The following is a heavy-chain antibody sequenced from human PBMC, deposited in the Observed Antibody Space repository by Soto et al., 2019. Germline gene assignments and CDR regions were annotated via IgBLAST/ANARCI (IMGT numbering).Heavy chain of an antibody. Sequence: QITLKESAPTLVKPTQTLTLTCTFSGLSLSTSGEAVGWIRQPPGKALEWLALIYWDDDKRYNPTLKTRLTITKDTSTNQVVLTLSKMDPVDTATYYCAHYVSTSPSGWFDPWGQGILVTVSS. CDR3: AHYVSTSPSGWFDP. CDR1: GLSLSTSGEA. V-gene: IGHV2-5*02. CDR2: IYWDDDK. D-gene: IGHD3-10*01. J-gene: IGHJ5*02.